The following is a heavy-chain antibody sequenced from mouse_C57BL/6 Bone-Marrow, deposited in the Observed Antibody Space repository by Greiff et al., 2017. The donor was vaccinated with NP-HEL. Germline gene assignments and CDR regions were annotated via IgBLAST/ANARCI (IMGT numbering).Heavy chain of an antibody. J-gene: IGHJ1*03. V-gene: IGHV1-64*01. CDR3: ARSGYGTWYFDV. Sequence: QVQLQQPGAELVKPGASVKLSCKASGYTFTSYWMHWVKQRPGQGLEWIGMIHPNSGSTNYNEKFKSKATLTVDKSSSTAYMQLSSLTSEDSAVYYGARSGYGTWYFDVWGTGTTVTVSS. CDR2: IHPNSGST. D-gene: IGHD2-10*02. CDR1: GYTFTSYW.